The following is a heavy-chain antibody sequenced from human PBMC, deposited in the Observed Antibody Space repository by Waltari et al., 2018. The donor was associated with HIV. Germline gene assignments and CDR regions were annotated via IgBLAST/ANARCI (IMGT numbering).Heavy chain of an antibody. V-gene: IGHV3-23*01. D-gene: IGHD6-19*01. CDR1: GFTFSSYA. J-gene: IGHJ4*02. CDR2: ISGSGGRT. CDR3: AKVESGWYVKEGLGVDY. Sequence: EVQLLESGGGLVQPGGSLRLSCAASGFTFSSYAMSWVRPAPGKGLEWVSAISGSGGRTYYADSVKGRFTISRDNSKNTLYLQMNSLRAEDTAVYYCAKVESGWYVKEGLGVDYWGQGTLVTVSS.